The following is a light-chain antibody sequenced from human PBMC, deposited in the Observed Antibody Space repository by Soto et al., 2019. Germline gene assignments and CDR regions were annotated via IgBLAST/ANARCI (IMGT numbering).Light chain of an antibody. CDR2: GAS. J-gene: IGKJ1*01. CDR1: QSVSSSY. V-gene: IGKV3-20*01. CDR3: QQYGSAPVT. Sequence: EIVLTQSPGTLSLSPGERATLSCRASQSVSSSYLAWYQHKPGQAPRLLIYGASSRATGIPDRFSGSGSGTDLTLTISRLEPEDFAVYYCQQYGSAPVTFGQGTKVEIK.